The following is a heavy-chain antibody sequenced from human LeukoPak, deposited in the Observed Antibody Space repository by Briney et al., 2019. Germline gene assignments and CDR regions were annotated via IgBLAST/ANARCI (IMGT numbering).Heavy chain of an antibody. Sequence: PWETLSLTCAVYGGSFSGYYWSWIRQPPGKGLEWIGEINHSGSTNYNPSLKSRVTISVDTSKNQFSLKLSSVTAADTAVYYCARGKHRVVVAPPRGAFDIWGQGTMVTVSS. D-gene: IGHD2-15*01. CDR1: GGSFSGYY. CDR2: INHSGST. J-gene: IGHJ3*02. V-gene: IGHV4-34*01. CDR3: ARGKHRVVVAPPRGAFDI.